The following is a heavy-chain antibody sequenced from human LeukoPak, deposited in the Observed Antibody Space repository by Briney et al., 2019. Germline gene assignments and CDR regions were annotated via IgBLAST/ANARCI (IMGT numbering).Heavy chain of an antibody. V-gene: IGHV4-30-4*08. CDR3: ARVGGYYDFWSGYSSPRFDP. Sequence: SETLSLTCTVSGGSISSGDYYWSWIRRPPGKGLEWIGYIYYSGSTYYNPSLKSRVTISVDTSKNRFSLKLSSVTAADTAVYYCARVGGYYDFWSGYSSPRFDPWGQGTLVTVSS. D-gene: IGHD3-3*01. CDR2: IYYSGST. CDR1: GGSISSGDYY. J-gene: IGHJ5*02.